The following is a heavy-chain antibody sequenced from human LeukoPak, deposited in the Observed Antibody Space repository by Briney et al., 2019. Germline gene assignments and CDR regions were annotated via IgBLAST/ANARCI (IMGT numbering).Heavy chain of an antibody. CDR3: ARQMVGDYDFWRPSWFDP. CDR1: GYSISSGYY. V-gene: IGHV4-38-2*01. J-gene: IGHJ5*02. CDR2: IYHSGST. D-gene: IGHD3-3*01. Sequence: AXSGYSISSGYYWGWIRQPPGKGLEWIGRIYHSGSTYYNPSLKSRVTISVDTSKNHVSVKLNSVTAADTAVYYCARQMVGDYDFWRPSWFDPWGQGTLVTVSS.